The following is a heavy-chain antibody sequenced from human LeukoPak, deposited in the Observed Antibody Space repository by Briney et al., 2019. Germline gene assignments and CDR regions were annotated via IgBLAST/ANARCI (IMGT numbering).Heavy chain of an antibody. CDR3: ARGITFFGVVRFDY. CDR2: IIPIFGTA. J-gene: IGHJ4*02. Sequence: AASVSVSCKASGGTFSIYAISGVRQAPGRGLEWRGGIIPIFGTANYAQNFQGRVTITTDESTSTAYMELSSLRAEDTAVYYCARGITFFGVVRFDYWGQGTLVTVSS. V-gene: IGHV1-69*05. CDR1: GGTFSIYA. D-gene: IGHD3-3*01.